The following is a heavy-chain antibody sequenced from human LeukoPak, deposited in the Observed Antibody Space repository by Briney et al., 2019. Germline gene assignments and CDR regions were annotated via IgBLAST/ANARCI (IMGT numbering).Heavy chain of an antibody. CDR3: ARHVSSDLRIVVVTSDWYFDL. Sequence: SETLSLTCSVSGGSITSSHYYWGWIRQSPGGGLEWIGTIYYSGSTYYNPSLRSRVTISADTSKNQFSLNLSLVTAADTAVYYCARHVSSDLRIVVVTSDWYFDLWGRGTLVTVSS. J-gene: IGHJ2*01. D-gene: IGHD2-21*02. CDR1: GGSITSSHYY. V-gene: IGHV4-39*01. CDR2: IYYSGST.